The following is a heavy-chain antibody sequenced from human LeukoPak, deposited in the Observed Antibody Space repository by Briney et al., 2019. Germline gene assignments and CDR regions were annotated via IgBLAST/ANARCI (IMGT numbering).Heavy chain of an antibody. Sequence: SETLSVTCTVSGCSIISAYYYGWIRQPPGRGLEWVGNIFHSGSTNYNPSLKRRATVSLDRSKKQISLNLTSVTAADSAVYYCARSNGDYSYFDSWGQGTLVTVSS. CDR1: GCSIISAYY. D-gene: IGHD4-17*01. J-gene: IGHJ4*02. V-gene: IGHV4-38-2*02. CDR3: ARSNGDYSYFDS. CDR2: IFHSGST.